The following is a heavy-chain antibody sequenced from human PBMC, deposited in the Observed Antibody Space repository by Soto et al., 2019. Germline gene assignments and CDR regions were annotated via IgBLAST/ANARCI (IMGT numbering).Heavy chain of an antibody. CDR2: ISPYNDQT. D-gene: IGHD3-16*01. Sequence: QVQLVQSASEVMKPGASVKVSCKASGYTFIRYGITWVRQAPGQRLEWMGWISPYNDQTIYAQKLQGRVTMTADTSTRTVYMQLRSLKSDDTAVYYCARGGYYDNVWGKWSHYGLYVWGQGTSVTVSS. J-gene: IGHJ6*02. CDR3: ARGGYYDNVWGKWSHYGLYV. CDR1: GYTFIRYG. V-gene: IGHV1-18*01.